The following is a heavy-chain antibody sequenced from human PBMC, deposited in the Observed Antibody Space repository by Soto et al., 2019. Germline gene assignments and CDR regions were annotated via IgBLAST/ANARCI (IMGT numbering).Heavy chain of an antibody. CDR1: GYTFTSYG. D-gene: IGHD3-9*01. J-gene: IGHJ1*01. Sequence: ASVKVSCKASGYTFTSYGISWERQAPGQGLEWMGWISAYNGNTNYAQKLQGRVTMTTDTSTSTAYMELRSLRSDDTAVYYCARVDLYYGILTGYYAWGHGTLVTFSS. CDR3: ARVDLYYGILTGYYA. CDR2: ISAYNGNT. V-gene: IGHV1-18*01.